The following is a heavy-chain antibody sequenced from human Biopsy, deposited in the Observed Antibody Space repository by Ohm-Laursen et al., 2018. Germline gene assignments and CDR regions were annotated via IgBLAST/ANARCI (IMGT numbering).Heavy chain of an antibody. V-gene: IGHV4-61*08. Sequence: SQTLSLTCTVSGGSISSHDYYWTWLRQHPGKGLEWIGYIYYSGSTNYNPSLKSRVTISVDTSKNQFSLRLNSVTAADTAVYYCARATNSTGWPYYYFYGMDVWGQGTTVTVSS. CDR3: ARATNSTGWPYYYFYGMDV. D-gene: IGHD2/OR15-2a*01. CDR1: GGSISSHDYY. CDR2: IYYSGST. J-gene: IGHJ6*02.